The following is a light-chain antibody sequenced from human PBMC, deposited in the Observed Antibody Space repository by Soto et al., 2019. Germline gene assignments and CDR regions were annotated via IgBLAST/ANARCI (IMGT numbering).Light chain of an antibody. J-gene: IGKJ1*01. CDR2: WAF. CDR3: QQYNNWPQT. V-gene: IGKV3-15*01. CDR1: QSVSSN. Sequence: EIVMTQSPATLSVSPWERATLSCRASQSVSSNLAWYQQKPGQPPKLLIYWAFTRESGVPDRFSGSGSGTEFTLTISSLQSEDFAVYYCQQYNNWPQTFGQGTKVDIK.